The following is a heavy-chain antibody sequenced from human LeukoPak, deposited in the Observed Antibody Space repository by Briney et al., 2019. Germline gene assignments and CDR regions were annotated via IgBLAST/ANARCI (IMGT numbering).Heavy chain of an antibody. Sequence: SVKVSCKASGGTFSNYGISWVRQAPGQGLEWMGRITPILDIANYAQRFQGRVTITADKSTTTAYMELNSLRSEGTAVYYCARVPPFYDSSGYYPQPLDYWGQGTLVTVSS. CDR1: GGTFSNYG. J-gene: IGHJ4*02. V-gene: IGHV1-69*04. CDR3: ARVPPFYDSSGYYPQPLDY. D-gene: IGHD3-22*01. CDR2: ITPILDIA.